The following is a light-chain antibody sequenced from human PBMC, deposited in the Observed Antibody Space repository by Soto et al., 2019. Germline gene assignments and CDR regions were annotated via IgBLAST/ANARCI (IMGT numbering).Light chain of an antibody. CDR1: QTVRNNY. Sequence: EFVLTQSPGTLSLSPGERATLSCRASQTVRNNYLAWYQQKPGQAPRLLIYDASSRATGIPDRFSGGGSGTDFTLTIRRLEPEDFAVYCCQQFSSYPLTFGGGTKVEIK. J-gene: IGKJ4*01. V-gene: IGKV3-20*01. CDR3: QQFSSYPLT. CDR2: DAS.